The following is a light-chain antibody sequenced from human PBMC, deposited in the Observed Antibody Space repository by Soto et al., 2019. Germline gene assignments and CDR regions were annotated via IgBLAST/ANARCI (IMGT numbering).Light chain of an antibody. CDR2: EVS. J-gene: IGKJ5*01. CDR1: QSLLHITGETF. Sequence: DVVMTQTPLSLSVAPGQPASISCKSSQSLLHITGETFLFWYLQKPGQSPQLLIYEVSTRVSGVPDRFGGSGSGTDFTLEISRVETDEAGIYYCMQSTQLPPTFGQGTRLGIE. V-gene: IGKV2D-29*02. CDR3: MQSTQLPPT.